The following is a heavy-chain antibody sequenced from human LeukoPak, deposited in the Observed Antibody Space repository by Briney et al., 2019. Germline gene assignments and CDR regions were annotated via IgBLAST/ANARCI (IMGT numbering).Heavy chain of an antibody. D-gene: IGHD3-9*01. Sequence: SETLSLTCAVYGGSFSGYYWSWIRQPPGKGLEWIGEINHSGSTNYNPSLKSRVTISVDTSKNQFSLKLSSVTAADTAVYYCARVLEAYDILTGYLSRNDYWGQGTLVTVSS. V-gene: IGHV4-34*01. CDR1: GGSFSGYY. CDR3: ARVLEAYDILTGYLSRNDY. J-gene: IGHJ4*02. CDR2: INHSGST.